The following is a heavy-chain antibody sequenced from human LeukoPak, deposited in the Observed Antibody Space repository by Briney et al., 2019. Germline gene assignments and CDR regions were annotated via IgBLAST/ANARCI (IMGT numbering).Heavy chain of an antibody. Sequence: LSYAASGFAFSVYEMYWVRQAPGKGLAWGSYISSSGTTRYYADSVKGRFTISRDNAKNSLYLQMNSLRAEDTAVYYCTTLTVASSFDYWGQGTLVTVSS. D-gene: IGHD6-19*01. CDR3: TTLTVASSFDY. J-gene: IGHJ4*02. V-gene: IGHV3-48*03. CDR2: ISSSGTTR. CDR1: GFAFSVYE.